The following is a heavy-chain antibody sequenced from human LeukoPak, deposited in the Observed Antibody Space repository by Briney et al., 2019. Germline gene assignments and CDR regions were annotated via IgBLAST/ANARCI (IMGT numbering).Heavy chain of an antibody. Sequence: GGSLRLSCAASGFTFSSYSMNWVRQAPGKGLEWVSSISSSSSYIYYADSVKGRFTISRDNAKNSLYLQMNSLRAEDTAVYYCARGTHYYGSGSYSPEQYFQHLGQGTLVTVSS. D-gene: IGHD3-10*01. J-gene: IGHJ1*01. CDR2: ISSSSSYI. CDR3: ARGTHYYGSGSYSPEQYFQH. V-gene: IGHV3-21*04. CDR1: GFTFSSYS.